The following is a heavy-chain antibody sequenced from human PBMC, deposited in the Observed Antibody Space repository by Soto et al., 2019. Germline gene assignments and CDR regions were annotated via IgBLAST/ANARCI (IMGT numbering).Heavy chain of an antibody. CDR1: GFTFSDYY. Sequence: QVQLVESGGGLVKPGGSLRLSCAVSGFTFSDYYMTWIRQAPGKGLEWVSYISSSTSHTNYADSVKGRFTISRDNAKNSLFLQMNSLRAADTAVYYFARGRGAAADYFDFWGQGTLVTVSS. CDR2: ISSSTSHT. V-gene: IGHV3-11*05. J-gene: IGHJ4*02. CDR3: ARGRGAAADYFDF. D-gene: IGHD6-13*01.